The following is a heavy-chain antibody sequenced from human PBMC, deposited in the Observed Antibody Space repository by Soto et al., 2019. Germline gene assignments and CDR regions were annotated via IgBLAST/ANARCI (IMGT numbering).Heavy chain of an antibody. Sequence: VQLVESGGGVVQPGRSLRLSCAASGFTFSYYAMHWVRQAPGKGLEWVAVISYDGSEKYYGDSVRGRFTISRDNSKNTLNLQMNSLRADDTGVYYCAKGLGELSPESYDYWGQGILITVSS. D-gene: IGHD3-16*02. J-gene: IGHJ4*02. V-gene: IGHV3-30*18. CDR2: ISYDGSEK. CDR1: GFTFSYYA. CDR3: AKGLGELSPESYDY.